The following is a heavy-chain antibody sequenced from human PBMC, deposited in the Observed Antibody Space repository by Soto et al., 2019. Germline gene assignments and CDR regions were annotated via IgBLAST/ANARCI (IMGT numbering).Heavy chain of an antibody. CDR3: AREYSDGWFDP. Sequence: QVQLVESGGGVVQPGRSLRLSCAASGFTFSIYAMHWVRQAPGKGLEWVAVISYDGSNKYYADSVKGRFTIYRDNSKNTVYLQMNILRAEDSAVYYCAREYSDGWFDPWGQGTLVTVSS. CDR2: ISYDGSNK. CDR1: GFTFSIYA. D-gene: IGHD2-21*01. V-gene: IGHV3-30-3*01. J-gene: IGHJ5*02.